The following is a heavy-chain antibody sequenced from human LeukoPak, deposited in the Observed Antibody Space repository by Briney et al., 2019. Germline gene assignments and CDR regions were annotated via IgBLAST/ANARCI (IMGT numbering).Heavy chain of an antibody. CDR1: SGSISNYY. D-gene: IGHD1-14*01. V-gene: IGHV4-59*03. J-gene: IGHJ4*02. CDR3: ARSRNLRTSHFDY. CDR2: IYDSGTT. Sequence: PSETLSLTCSVSSGSISNYYWNWIRQSPGRGLDWIGYIYDSGTTSYNPSHKTRVTISLDTSKSQFSLRLSSVTAADTAVYYCARSRNLRTSHFDYWGQGIRVAVSS.